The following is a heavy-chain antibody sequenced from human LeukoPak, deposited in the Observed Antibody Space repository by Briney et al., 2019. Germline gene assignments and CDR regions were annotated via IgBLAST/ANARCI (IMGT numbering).Heavy chain of an antibody. CDR3: ARDPPFRSGWSQNLFDH. Sequence: GGSLRLSCAASGFTFSSYWMHWVRQAPGKGLVWVSRIKSDGSTNYADSVKGRFTISRDNSKNMLFLHMNSLRPEDTAVYYCARDPPFRSGWSQNLFDHWGQGTLVTVSS. CDR2: IKSDGST. D-gene: IGHD6-19*01. V-gene: IGHV3-74*01. J-gene: IGHJ4*02. CDR1: GFTFSSYW.